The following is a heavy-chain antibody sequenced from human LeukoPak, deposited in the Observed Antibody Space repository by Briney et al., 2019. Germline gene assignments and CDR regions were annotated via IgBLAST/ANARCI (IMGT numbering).Heavy chain of an antibody. J-gene: IGHJ4*02. Sequence: GGSLRLSCAASGFTFSSYGMHWVRQAPGKGLEWVAVIWYDGSNKYYADSVKGRFTISRDNSKNTLYLQMNSLRAEDTAVYYCAREMTTVTTASDYWGQGTLVTVSS. V-gene: IGHV3-33*01. CDR3: AREMTTVTTASDY. CDR1: GFTFSSYG. D-gene: IGHD4-17*01. CDR2: IWYDGSNK.